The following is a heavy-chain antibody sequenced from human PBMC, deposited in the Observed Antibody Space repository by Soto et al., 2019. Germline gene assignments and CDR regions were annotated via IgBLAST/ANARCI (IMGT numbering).Heavy chain of an antibody. D-gene: IGHD3-3*01. CDR2: MVPNVGTA. V-gene: IGHV1-69*06. CDR3: ARRDTSGFLRYFDT. CDR1: GCTLSSSITYP. Sequence: QVQLVQSGPEVKKPGSSVKVSCRTSGCTLSSSITYPINGVRRAPGQGPGWMGGMVPNVGTANYAQRFQGRVTITADKSTGTSYMELNNLRAEDTALYYGARRDTSGFLRYFDTWGQGTLVTVS. J-gene: IGHJ4*02.